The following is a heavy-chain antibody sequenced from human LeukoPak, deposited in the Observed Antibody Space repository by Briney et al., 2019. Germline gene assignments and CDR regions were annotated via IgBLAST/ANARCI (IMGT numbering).Heavy chain of an antibody. D-gene: IGHD6-6*01. CDR2: INHSGST. V-gene: IGHV4-34*01. Sequence: SETLSLTCAVYGGSFSGYYWSWIRQPLGKGLEWIGEINHSGSTNYNPSLKSRVTISVDTSKNQFSLKLSSVTAADTAVYYCARDIAARPFADWGQGTLVTVSS. CDR3: ARDIAARPFAD. CDR1: GGSFSGYY. J-gene: IGHJ4*02.